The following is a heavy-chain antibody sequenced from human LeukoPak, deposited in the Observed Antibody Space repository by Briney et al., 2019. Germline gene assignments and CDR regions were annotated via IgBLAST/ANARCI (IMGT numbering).Heavy chain of an antibody. V-gene: IGHV3-48*01. CDR1: GFTFSSYT. D-gene: IGHD6-13*01. CDR2: IGTSSTTI. CDR3: ARKHSSSWSHFDY. Sequence: GGSLRLSCAASGFTFSSYTMNWVRQPPGKGLEWVSNIGTSSTTIYYADSVKGRFTISRDNAKNSLYLQMNSLRAEDTAVYYCARKHSSSWSHFDYWGQGTLVTVSS. J-gene: IGHJ4*02.